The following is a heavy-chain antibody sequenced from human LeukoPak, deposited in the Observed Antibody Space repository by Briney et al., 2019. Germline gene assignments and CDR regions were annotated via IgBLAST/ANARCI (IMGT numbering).Heavy chain of an antibody. D-gene: IGHD3-22*01. J-gene: IGHJ4*02. Sequence: ASVKVSCKASGYTFTGYYMHWVRQAPGQGLEWMGWINPNSGGTNYAQKFQGRVTMTRDTSISTAYMELSRLRSDDTAVYYCARDRWGGNYDSSGYYYWGQGTLVTVSS. CDR1: GYTFTGYY. CDR2: INPNSGGT. CDR3: ARDRWGGNYDSSGYYY. V-gene: IGHV1-2*02.